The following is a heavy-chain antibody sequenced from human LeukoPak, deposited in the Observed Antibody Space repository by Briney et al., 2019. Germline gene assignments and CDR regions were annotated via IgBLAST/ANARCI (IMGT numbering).Heavy chain of an antibody. V-gene: IGHV4-38-2*02. Sequence: SETLSLTCTVSGYSISSGYYWGWIRQPPGKGLEWIGSIYHSGSTYYNPSLKSRVTISVDTSKNQFSLKLSSVTAADTAVYYCARADSSGVGYWGQGTLVTVSS. CDR1: GYSISSGYY. D-gene: IGHD6-19*01. J-gene: IGHJ4*02. CDR2: IYHSGST. CDR3: ARADSSGVGY.